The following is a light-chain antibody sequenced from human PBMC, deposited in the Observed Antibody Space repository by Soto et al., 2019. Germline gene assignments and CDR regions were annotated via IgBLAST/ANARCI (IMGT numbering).Light chain of an antibody. V-gene: IGLV2-14*01. CDR3: SSHTSRATYV. Sequence: QSALTQPASVSGSPGQSITISCTGTSSDVGGYNYVSWYQHHPGKAPKLMIYEVSSRPSGVSNRFSGSKSANTASLTISGLQAEDEADYFCSSHTSRATYVFGTGTKGTVL. CDR2: EVS. J-gene: IGLJ1*01. CDR1: SSDVGGYNY.